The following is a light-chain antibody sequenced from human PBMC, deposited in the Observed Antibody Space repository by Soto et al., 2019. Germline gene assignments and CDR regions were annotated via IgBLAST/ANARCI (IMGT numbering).Light chain of an antibody. CDR2: CAS. Sequence: EVVMTQSPATLSASPGERATLSCWASETVATNPAWYQQKPGQAPRLLIFCASTRAAGISDKFRGSGSGTEFTLTISSLRYEDSVIYYCQQYFEWPPMTFGQGTKVEI. J-gene: IGKJ1*01. V-gene: IGKV3-15*01. CDR1: ETVATN. CDR3: QQYFEWPPMT.